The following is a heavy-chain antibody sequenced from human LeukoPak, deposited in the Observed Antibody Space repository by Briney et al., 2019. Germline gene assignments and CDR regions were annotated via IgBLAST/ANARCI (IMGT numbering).Heavy chain of an antibody. CDR1: GFTFSSYA. CDR3: ARGPMAAAGNFDS. CDR2: ISGSGGST. D-gene: IGHD6-13*01. J-gene: IGHJ4*02. V-gene: IGHV3-23*01. Sequence: GGSLRLSCAASGFTFSSYAMSWVRQAPGKGLEWVSAISGSGGSTYYADSVKGRFTISRDNDKNSLYLQMNSLRAEDTAVYYCARGPMAAAGNFDSWGQGTLVTVSS.